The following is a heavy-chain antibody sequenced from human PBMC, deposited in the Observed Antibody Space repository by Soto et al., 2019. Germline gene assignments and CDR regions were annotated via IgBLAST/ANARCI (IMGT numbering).Heavy chain of an antibody. CDR3: ARDPYANAFDV. J-gene: IGHJ3*01. D-gene: IGHD2-2*01. V-gene: IGHV4-34*01. CDR1: GASLSGYD. CDR2: IKQSGGT. Sequence: RSLTCAVYGASLSGYDWSWIRQPPGKGLEWIGEIKQSGGTNYNPSLKSRVTISMDTSKNQFSLRLKSVTAADTARYYCARDPYANAFDVWGRGTMVTVSS.